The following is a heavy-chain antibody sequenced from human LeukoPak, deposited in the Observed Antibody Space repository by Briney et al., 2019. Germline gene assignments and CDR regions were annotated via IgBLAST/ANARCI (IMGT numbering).Heavy chain of an antibody. CDR2: ISSSSSYI. Sequence: GGSLRLSCAASGFTFSSYSMNWVRQAPGKGLEWVSSISSSSSYIYYADSVKGRFTISRDNAKNSLYLQMNSLRAEDTAVYYCAAYGSGSYLSPFDYWGQGTLVTVSS. J-gene: IGHJ4*02. CDR1: GFTFSSYS. D-gene: IGHD3-10*01. V-gene: IGHV3-21*01. CDR3: AAYGSGSYLSPFDY.